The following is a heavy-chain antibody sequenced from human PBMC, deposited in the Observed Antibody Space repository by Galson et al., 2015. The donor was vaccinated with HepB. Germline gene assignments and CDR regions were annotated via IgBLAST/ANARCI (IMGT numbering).Heavy chain of an antibody. V-gene: IGHV1-18*04. D-gene: IGHD6-6*01. Sequence: SVKVSCKASGYTFTSHGISWVRQAPGQGLEWMGWISAYNGNTNYAQELQGRVTMTTDTSTSTAYMELRSLRSDDTAVYYCARARYSTSPPDYWGQGTVVTVSS. CDR3: ARARYSTSPPDY. CDR1: GYTFTSHG. J-gene: IGHJ4*02. CDR2: ISAYNGNT.